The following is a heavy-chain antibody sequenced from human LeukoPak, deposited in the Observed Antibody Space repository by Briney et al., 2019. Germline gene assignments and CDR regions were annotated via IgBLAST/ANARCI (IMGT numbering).Heavy chain of an antibody. CDR3: ARKAAYGDHYLDY. J-gene: IGHJ4*02. CDR1: GFTFRHYW. CDR2: IDQDGNGK. Sequence: GGSLRLSCATSGFTFRHYWMTWVRQAPGKGLEWVANIDQDGNGKKYVESVKGRFTISKDHAKNSLDLQMNNLRAEDTAVYFCARKAAYGDHYLDYWGQGTQVSVSS. V-gene: IGHV3-7*01. D-gene: IGHD4-17*01.